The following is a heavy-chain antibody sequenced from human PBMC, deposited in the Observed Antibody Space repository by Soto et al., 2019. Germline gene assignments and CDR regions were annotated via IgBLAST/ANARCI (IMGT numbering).Heavy chain of an antibody. CDR2: IIPIFGTA. CDR1: GGTFSSYA. Sequence: VKISCKSSGGTFSSYAISCFRQAPGQGLEWMGGIIPIFGTADYAQKFQGRVTITADESTSTAYMELSSLRSEDTAVYYCASSAMDHYYYGMDVWGQGTTVTVSS. CDR3: ASSAMDHYYYGMDV. D-gene: IGHD5-18*01. J-gene: IGHJ6*02. V-gene: IGHV1-69*01.